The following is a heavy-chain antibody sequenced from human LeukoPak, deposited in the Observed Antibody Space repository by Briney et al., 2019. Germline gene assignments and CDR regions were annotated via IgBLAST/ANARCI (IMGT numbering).Heavy chain of an antibody. Sequence: PSETLSLTCTVSGDSLTSGSRYWSWIRQPAGKGLEWIGHFYSSTRTTYNPSLESRVTISGDTAKNQFSLKLDSVTASDTAVYFCARCMSELDYGDYAYYYHMDVWGKGTTVTVSS. J-gene: IGHJ6*04. CDR2: FYSSTRT. D-gene: IGHD4-17*01. CDR3: ARCMSELDYGDYAYYYHMDV. V-gene: IGHV4-61*09. CDR1: GDSLTSGSRY.